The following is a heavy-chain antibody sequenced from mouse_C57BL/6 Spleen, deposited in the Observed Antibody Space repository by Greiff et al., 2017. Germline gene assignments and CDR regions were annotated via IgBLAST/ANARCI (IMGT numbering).Heavy chain of an antibody. CDR1: GYTFTSYW. CDR3: ARTLYSGSPWYFDV. J-gene: IGHJ1*03. V-gene: IGHV1-64*01. CDR2: IHPNSGST. Sequence: VQLQQPGAELVKPGASVKLSCKASGYTFTSYWMHWVKQRPGQGLEWIGMIHPNSGSTNYNEKFKSKATLTVDKSSSTAYMQLSSLTSEDSAVYYCARTLYSGSPWYFDVWGTGTTVTVSS. D-gene: IGHD1-1*01.